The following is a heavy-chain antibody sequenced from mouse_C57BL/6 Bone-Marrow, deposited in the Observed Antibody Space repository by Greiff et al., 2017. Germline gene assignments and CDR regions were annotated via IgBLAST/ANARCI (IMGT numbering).Heavy chain of an antibody. CDR1: GFTFSSYA. V-gene: IGHV5-4*03. Sequence: DVKLVESGGGLVKPGGSLKLSCAASGFTFSSYAMSWVRQTPEKRLEWVATISDGGSYTYYPDNVKGRFTISRDNAKNNLYLQMSHLKSEDTAVYYCARDGYFLFAYWGQGTLVTVSA. CDR2: ISDGGSYT. D-gene: IGHD2-3*01. CDR3: ARDGYFLFAY. J-gene: IGHJ3*01.